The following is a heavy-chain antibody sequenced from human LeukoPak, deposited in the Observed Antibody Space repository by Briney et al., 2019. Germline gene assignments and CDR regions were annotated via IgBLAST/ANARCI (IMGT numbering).Heavy chain of an antibody. Sequence: ASVKVSCKASGYTFTSYAMNWVRQAPGQGLEWMGWINTNTGNPTYAQGFTGRFVFSLDTSVSTAYLQISSLKAEDTAVYYCARSRRIMITFGGVPPDYWGQGTLVTVSS. CDR1: GYTFTSYA. V-gene: IGHV7-4-1*02. CDR2: INTNTGNP. J-gene: IGHJ4*02. CDR3: ARSRRIMITFGGVPPDY. D-gene: IGHD3-16*01.